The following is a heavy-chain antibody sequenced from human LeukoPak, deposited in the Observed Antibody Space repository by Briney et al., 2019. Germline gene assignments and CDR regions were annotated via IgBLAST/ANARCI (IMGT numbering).Heavy chain of an antibody. CDR1: GFTFSSYA. J-gene: IGHJ6*02. D-gene: IGHD3-22*01. CDR2: ISYDGSNK. Sequence: PGRSLRLSCAASGFTFSSYAMHWVRQAPAKGLEWVAVISYDGSNKYYADSVKGRFTISRDNSKNTLYLQMNSLRAEDTAVYYCARDQDYDHLYYYYGMDVWGQGTTVTVSS. CDR3: ARDQDYDHLYYYYGMDV. V-gene: IGHV3-30-3*01.